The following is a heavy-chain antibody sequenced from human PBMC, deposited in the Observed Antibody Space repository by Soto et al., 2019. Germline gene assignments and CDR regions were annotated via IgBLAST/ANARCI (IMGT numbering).Heavy chain of an antibody. CDR1: GINFRRYW. CDR2: VRQDGGEN. V-gene: IGHV3-7*01. D-gene: IGHD3-10*01. CDR3: ATFPWFLDLSDPLFHS. Sequence: GGSLRLSCVMSGINFRRYWMSWARQAPGKGLEWVGNVRQDGGENYYVDSVKGRFTISRDNAKNSLYLQMSSLRAEDTAVYYCATFPWFLDLSDPLFHSWGQGTPVTVS. J-gene: IGHJ4*02.